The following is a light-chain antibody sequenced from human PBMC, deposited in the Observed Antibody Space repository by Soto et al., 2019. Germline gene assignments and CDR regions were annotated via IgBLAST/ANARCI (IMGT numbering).Light chain of an antibody. V-gene: IGLV2-8*01. CDR1: SSDVGGYKY. CDR3: SSYAGSNNYV. Sequence: QSVLTQPPSASGSPGQSVTISCTGTSSDVGGYKYVSWYQQYPGKAPKLMIYAVSKRPSGVPDRFSGSKSGNTASLTVSGLQAEDEADYYCSSYAGSNNYVFGTGTTVTVL. J-gene: IGLJ1*01. CDR2: AVS.